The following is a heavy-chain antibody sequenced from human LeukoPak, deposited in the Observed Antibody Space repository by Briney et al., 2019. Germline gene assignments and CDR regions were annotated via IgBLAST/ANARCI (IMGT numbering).Heavy chain of an antibody. D-gene: IGHD3-22*01. CDR1: GFTFSSYA. CDR2: ISGSGGST. J-gene: IGHJ1*01. CDR3: AKVGRYYDSSGYFEFFHH. Sequence: GGSLRLSCAASGFTFSSYAMSWVRQAPGKGLEWVSAISGSGGSTYYADSVKGRFTISRDNSKNTLYLQMNSLRAEDTAVYYCAKVGRYYDSSGYFEFFHHWGQGTLVTVSS. V-gene: IGHV3-23*01.